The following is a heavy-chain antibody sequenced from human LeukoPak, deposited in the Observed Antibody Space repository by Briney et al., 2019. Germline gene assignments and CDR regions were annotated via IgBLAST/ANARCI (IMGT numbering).Heavy chain of an antibody. D-gene: IGHD4/OR15-4a*01. CDR2: ISTSSGTM. CDR1: GFTFSSFG. J-gene: IGHJ4*02. CDR3: ARDYDYSLGY. Sequence: GGSLRLSCAASGFTFSSFGMYWVRQAPGKGLEWLSYISTSSGTMYYADSVKGRFTISRDNAKNSLSLQMNSLRDEDTAVYYCARDYDYSLGYWGQGTLVTVSS. V-gene: IGHV3-48*02.